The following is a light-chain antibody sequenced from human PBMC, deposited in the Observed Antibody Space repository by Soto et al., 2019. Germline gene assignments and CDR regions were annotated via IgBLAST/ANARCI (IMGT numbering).Light chain of an antibody. CDR2: GAS. V-gene: IGKV3-20*01. CDR1: QSVSSN. J-gene: IGKJ3*01. Sequence: EIVMTHSPATLSFSPGEIATLSCRASQSVSSNLAWYQQKPGQAPRLLIYGASSRATGIPDRFSGSGSGTDFTLTISRLEPEDFAVYYCQQYGSSPKTFGPGTKVDI. CDR3: QQYGSSPKT.